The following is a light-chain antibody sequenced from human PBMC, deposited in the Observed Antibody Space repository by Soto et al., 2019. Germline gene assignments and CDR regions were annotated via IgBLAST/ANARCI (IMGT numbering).Light chain of an antibody. V-gene: IGLV2-14*01. Sequence: QPVLTQPASVSGSPGQSITISCTGTISDVGGYNYVSCYQQHPGKVPKLMMFDVNNRPSGVSNRFSDSKSGNTASLTISGLQAEDEADYFCCSYATGSVYVFGTGTKLTVL. CDR3: CSYATGSVYV. CDR2: DVN. J-gene: IGLJ1*01. CDR1: ISDVGGYNY.